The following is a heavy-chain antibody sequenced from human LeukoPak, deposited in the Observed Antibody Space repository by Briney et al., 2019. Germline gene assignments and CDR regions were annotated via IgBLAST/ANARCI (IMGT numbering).Heavy chain of an antibody. CDR3: AKRASTSGTMSGFDI. Sequence: GGSLRHSCAASGFTFSSYVMNWVRQAPGKELEWVSGIAAGGGTYYAASVKGRFTISRDNSKNTLYLQMSSLRAEDTALYYCAKRASTSGTMSGFDIWGQGTVVTVSS. J-gene: IGHJ3*02. CDR1: GFTFSSYV. V-gene: IGHV3-23*01. D-gene: IGHD1-1*01. CDR2: IAAGGGT.